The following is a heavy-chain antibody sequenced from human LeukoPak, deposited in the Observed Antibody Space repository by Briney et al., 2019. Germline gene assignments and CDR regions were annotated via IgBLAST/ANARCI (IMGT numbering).Heavy chain of an antibody. CDR1: GGSIRTRNHY. Sequence: SEALSLTCSASGGSIRTRNHYWGWIRQPPGKGLEWIGSIYRSGTTYYSLALQSRLTLFIDTSSNHFSLKMTSVTAADTGVYYCARHGTAVDGDYSAFDIWGQGTMVTVSP. CDR3: ARHGTAVDGDYSAFDI. CDR2: IYRSGTT. J-gene: IGHJ3*02. D-gene: IGHD4-17*01. V-gene: IGHV4-39*01.